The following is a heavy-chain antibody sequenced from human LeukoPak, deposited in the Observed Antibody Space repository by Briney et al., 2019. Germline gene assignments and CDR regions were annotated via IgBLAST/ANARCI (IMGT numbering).Heavy chain of an antibody. CDR3: ASRNSLFI. CDR1: GFTFSSYG. V-gene: IGHV3-23*01. Sequence: GGSLRLSCAAAGFTFSSYGMSWVRQAPGKGLEWVSAISGSGGSTYYADSVKGRFTISRDNAKNSLYLQMNSLRAEDTAVYYCASRNSLFIWGQGTLVTVSS. D-gene: IGHD4-23*01. J-gene: IGHJ4*02. CDR2: ISGSGGST.